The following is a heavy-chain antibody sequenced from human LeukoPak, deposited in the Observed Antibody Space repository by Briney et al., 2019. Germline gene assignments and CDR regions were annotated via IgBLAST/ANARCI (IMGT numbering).Heavy chain of an antibody. CDR3: ARDGVVVVAATSGGYYGMDV. J-gene: IGHJ6*02. V-gene: IGHV3-48*02. D-gene: IGHD2-15*01. Sequence: PGGSLRLSCAASGFTFSSYSMSWVRQASGKGLEWVSYISSSSSTIYYADSVKGRFTISRDNAKNSLYLQMNSLRDEDTAVYYCARDGVVVVAATSGGYYGMDVWGQGTTVTVSS. CDR2: ISSSSSTI. CDR1: GFTFSSYS.